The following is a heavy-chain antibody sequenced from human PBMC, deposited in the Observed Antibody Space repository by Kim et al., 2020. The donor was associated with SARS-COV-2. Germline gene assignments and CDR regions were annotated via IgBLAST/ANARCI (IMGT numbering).Heavy chain of an antibody. V-gene: IGHV7-4-1*02. CDR1: GYTFTSYA. CDR3: ARACDYGDYVVEGILELNWFDP. CDR2: INTNTGNP. Sequence: ASVKVSCKASGYTFTSYAMNWVRQAPGQGLEWMGWINTNTGNPTYAQGFTGRFVFSLDTSVSTAYLQISSLKAEDTAVYYCARACDYGDYVVEGILELNWFDPWGQGTLVTVSS. D-gene: IGHD4-17*01. J-gene: IGHJ5*02.